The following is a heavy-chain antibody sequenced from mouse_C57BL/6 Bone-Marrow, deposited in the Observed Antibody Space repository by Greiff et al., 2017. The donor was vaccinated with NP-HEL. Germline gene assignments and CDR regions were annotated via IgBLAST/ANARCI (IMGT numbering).Heavy chain of an antibody. D-gene: IGHD2-4*01. J-gene: IGHJ2*01. CDR2: ISSGGDYI. CDR3: TRDLVDYDVRGDY. Sequence: DVMLVESGEGLVKPGGSLKLSCAASGFTFSSYAMSWVRQTPEKRLEWVAYISSGGDYIYYADTVKGRFTISRDTARNTLYLQMSSLKSEDTAMYYCTRDLVDYDVRGDYWGQGTTLTVSS. CDR1: GFTFSSYA. V-gene: IGHV5-9-1*02.